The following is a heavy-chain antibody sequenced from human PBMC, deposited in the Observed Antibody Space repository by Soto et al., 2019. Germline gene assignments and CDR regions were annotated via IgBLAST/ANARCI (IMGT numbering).Heavy chain of an antibody. Sequence: QLQLQESGSGLIKPSQTLSLTCAVSGGSISSGGFSWSWMRQPPGKGLEWIGYIYHSGRTYYNPFLKSRVTISVDTSKNQFSLRLSSVTAADTAVYFCARGLTTVVTPGSVGWSDPWGQGTLVTVSS. CDR1: GGSISSGGFS. CDR3: ARGLTTVVTPGSVGWSDP. J-gene: IGHJ5*02. CDR2: IYHSGRT. D-gene: IGHD4-17*01. V-gene: IGHV4-30-2*01.